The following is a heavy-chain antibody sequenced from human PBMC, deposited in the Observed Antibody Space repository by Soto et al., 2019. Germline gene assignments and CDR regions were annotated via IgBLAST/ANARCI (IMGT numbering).Heavy chain of an antibody. CDR2: IYRTGST. J-gene: IGHJ4*02. CDR1: GGSFTSNNW. Sequence: SETLSLTCAVSGGSFTSNNWWTWVRQPPGQGLEWIGEIYRTGSTNYNPSLKRRVTISLDKSENQFSLKVTSLTAADTAVYYCASRDPGTSVDYWGQGTLVTVS. V-gene: IGHV4-4*02. D-gene: IGHD1-7*01. CDR3: ASRDPGTSVDY.